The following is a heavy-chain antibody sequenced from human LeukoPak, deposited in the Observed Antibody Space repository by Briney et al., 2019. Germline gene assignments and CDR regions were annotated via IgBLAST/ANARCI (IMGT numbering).Heavy chain of an antibody. CDR1: GGSINSNDYN. J-gene: IGHJ2*01. V-gene: IGHV4-30-4*01. CDR3: AREVVVVPAASLGWYFDL. CDR2: IYYSGSA. Sequence: SETLSLTCTVSGGSINSNDYNWSWIRPPPGKGLEWIGYIYYSGSAYYNPSLKSRLTISVDTSKNQFSLRLTSVTAADTAVYYCAREVVVVPAASLGWYFDLWGRGTLVTVSS. D-gene: IGHD2-2*01.